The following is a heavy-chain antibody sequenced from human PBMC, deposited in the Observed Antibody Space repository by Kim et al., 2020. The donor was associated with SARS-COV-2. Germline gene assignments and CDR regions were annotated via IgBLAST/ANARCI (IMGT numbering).Heavy chain of an antibody. Sequence: GGSLRLSCAASGFTFSSYGMHWVRQAPGKGLEWVAVISYDGSNKYYADSVKGRFTISRDNSKNTLYLQMNSLRAEDTAVYYCAKNGVGATSYYFDYWGQGTLVTVSS. V-gene: IGHV3-30*18. CDR3: AKNGVGATSYYFDY. D-gene: IGHD1-26*01. CDR2: ISYDGSNK. CDR1: GFTFSSYG. J-gene: IGHJ4*02.